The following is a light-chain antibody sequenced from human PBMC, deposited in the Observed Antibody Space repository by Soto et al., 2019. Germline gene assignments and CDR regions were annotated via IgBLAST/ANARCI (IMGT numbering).Light chain of an antibody. CDR1: QSVSSSY. CDR3: QHYGYSPWT. J-gene: IGKJ1*01. CDR2: GAS. V-gene: IGKV3-20*01. Sequence: EIVLTQSPGTLSLSPGERATLSCRASQSVSSSYLAWYQQKPGQAPRLLIYGASSRATGIPDRFSGSGSGTDFTLTISRLEPEDFAVYYCQHYGYSPWTFGQGTKLEIK.